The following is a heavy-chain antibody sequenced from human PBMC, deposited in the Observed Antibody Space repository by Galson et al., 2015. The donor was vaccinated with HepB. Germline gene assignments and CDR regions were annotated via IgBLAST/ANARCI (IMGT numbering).Heavy chain of an antibody. D-gene: IGHD3-10*01. CDR2: ISGSGRRT. J-gene: IGHJ4*02. CDR3: AKDTGDGSGSYYPFDY. V-gene: IGHV3-23*01. Sequence: SLRLSCAASGFTFSSYAMSWVRQAPGKGLEWVSAISGSGRRTHYADSVKGRFTISRDNSKNALYLQMNSLRAEDTALYYCAKDTGDGSGSYYPFDYWGQGTLVTVSS. CDR1: GFTFSSYA.